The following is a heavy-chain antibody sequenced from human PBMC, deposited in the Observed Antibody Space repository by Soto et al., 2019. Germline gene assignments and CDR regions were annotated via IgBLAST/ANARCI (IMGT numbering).Heavy chain of an antibody. V-gene: IGHV3-33*01. CDR3: ARGWFGELLWPAYYYGMDV. D-gene: IGHD3-10*01. CDR2: IWYDGSNK. Sequence: GGSLRLSCAASGFTFSSYGMHWVRQAPGKGLEWVAVIWYDGSNKYYADSVKGRFTISRDNSKNTLYLQMNSLRAEDTAVYYCARGWFGELLWPAYYYGMDVWGQGTTVTVSS. J-gene: IGHJ6*02. CDR1: GFTFSSYG.